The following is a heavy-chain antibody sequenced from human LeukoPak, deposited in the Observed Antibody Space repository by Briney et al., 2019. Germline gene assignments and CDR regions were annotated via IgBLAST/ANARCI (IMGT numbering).Heavy chain of an antibody. V-gene: IGHV1-8*01. J-gene: IGHJ4*02. D-gene: IGHD3-10*01. CDR1: GYIFTSYD. Sequence: ASVKVSCKASGYIFTSYDINWVRRATGQGLEWMGWMNPNSGNTGYAQKFQGRVTMTRNTSISTAYMELSSLRSEDTAVYYCARLHMVRGVISSGNDYWGQGTLVTVSS. CDR2: MNPNSGNT. CDR3: ARLHMVRGVISSGNDY.